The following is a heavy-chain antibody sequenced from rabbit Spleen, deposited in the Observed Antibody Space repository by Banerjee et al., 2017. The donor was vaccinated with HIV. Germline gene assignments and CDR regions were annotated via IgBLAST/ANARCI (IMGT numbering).Heavy chain of an antibody. CDR3: ARDTSSSFSSYGMDL. D-gene: IGHD1-1*01. CDR2: IDAGSSGFT. V-gene: IGHV1S45*01. Sequence: QEQLVESGGGLVQPEGSLTLTCTASGFSFSEKEVMCWVRQAPGKGLEWIACIDAGSSGFTYFATWAKGRFAISKTSSTTVTLQMTRLTAADTATYFCARDTSSSFSSYGMDLWGPGTLVTVS. CDR1: GFSFSEKEV. J-gene: IGHJ6*01.